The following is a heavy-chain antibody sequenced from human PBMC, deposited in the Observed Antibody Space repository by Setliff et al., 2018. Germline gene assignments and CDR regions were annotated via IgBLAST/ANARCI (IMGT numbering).Heavy chain of an antibody. D-gene: IGHD2-15*01. CDR1: GGTFSKYA. V-gene: IGHV1-2*06. CDR2: INPHSGGT. Sequence: RASVKVSCKAPGGTFSKYAIAWVRQAPGQGLEWMGRINPHSGGTNYAQKFKGRVTMTRDTPISTAYMELSRLRSDDTAVYYCARVPPGNWSGGSCQRWFDPWGQGILVTVSS. CDR3: ARVPPGNWSGGSCQRWFDP. J-gene: IGHJ5*02.